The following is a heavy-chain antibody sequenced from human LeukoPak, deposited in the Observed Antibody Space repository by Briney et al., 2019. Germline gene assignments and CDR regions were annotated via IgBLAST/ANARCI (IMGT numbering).Heavy chain of an antibody. CDR2: INAGNGNT. J-gene: IGHJ6*02. D-gene: IGHD2-2*01. Sequence: ASVKVSCKASGYTFTSYAMHWVRQAPGQRLEWMGWINAGNGNTRYSQKLQGRVTITRDTSASTAYMGLSSLRSEDTAVYYCARDFGGYCSSSSCYYGMDVWGQGTTVTVSS. V-gene: IGHV1-3*01. CDR1: GYTFTSYA. CDR3: ARDFGGYCSSSSCYYGMDV.